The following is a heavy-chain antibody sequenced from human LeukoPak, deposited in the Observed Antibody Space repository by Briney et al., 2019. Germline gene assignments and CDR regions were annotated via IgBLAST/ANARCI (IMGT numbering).Heavy chain of an antibody. CDR1: GYTFTGYY. D-gene: IGHD6-6*01. J-gene: IGHJ4*02. CDR3: ARSIAARFPFDY. CDR2: ISPNSGGT. Sequence: GASVKVSCKASGYTFTGYYMHWVRQAPGQGLEWMGWISPNSGGTNYAQKFQGRVTMTRDTSISTAYMELSRLRSDDTAVYYCARSIAARFPFDYWGQGTLVTVSS. V-gene: IGHV1-2*02.